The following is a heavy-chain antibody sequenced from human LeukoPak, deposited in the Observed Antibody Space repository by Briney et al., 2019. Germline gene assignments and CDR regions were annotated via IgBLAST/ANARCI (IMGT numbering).Heavy chain of an antibody. J-gene: IGHJ6*02. CDR1: GFTFSSSA. CDR2: INGGDYST. D-gene: IGHD1-14*01. Sequence: PGGSLRLSCAASGFTFSSSAMSWVRQAPGKGLQWLSSINGGDYSTYYADSVKGRFTISRDSSKNILYLQMNSLRAEDTAVYYCARAGTHSKRYYYYYGMDVWGQGTTVTVSS. CDR3: ARAGTHSKRYYYYYGMDV. V-gene: IGHV3-23*01.